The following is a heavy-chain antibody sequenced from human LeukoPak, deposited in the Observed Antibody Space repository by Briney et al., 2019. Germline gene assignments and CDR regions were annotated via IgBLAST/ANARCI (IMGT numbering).Heavy chain of an antibody. CDR3: ARQSREMATINARVGRMGGFDP. V-gene: IGHV4-39*01. J-gene: IGHJ5*02. Sequence: PSETLSLTCAVSGGSISSNNWWGWVRQPPGKGLEWIGNIYYSGSTYYNPSLKSRVTIFVDMSKNQFSLKLSSVTAADTAVYYCARQSREMATINARVGRMGGFDPWGQGTLVTVSS. CDR1: GGSISSNNW. D-gene: IGHD5-24*01. CDR2: IYYSGST.